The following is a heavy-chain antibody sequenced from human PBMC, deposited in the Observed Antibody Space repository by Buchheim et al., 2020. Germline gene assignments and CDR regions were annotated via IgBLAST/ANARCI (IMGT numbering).Heavy chain of an antibody. J-gene: IGHJ6*02. CDR3: AKDLWSSGWSYYYYYYGMDV. CDR2: IRYDGSNK. D-gene: IGHD6-19*01. V-gene: IGHV3-30*02. CDR1: GFTFSSYG. Sequence: QVQLVESGGGVVQPGRSLRLSCAASGFTFSSYGMHWVRQAPGKGLEWVAFIRYDGSNKYYADSVKGRFTISRYNSKNTLYLQMNSLRAEDTAVYYCAKDLWSSGWSYYYYYYGMDVWGQGTT.